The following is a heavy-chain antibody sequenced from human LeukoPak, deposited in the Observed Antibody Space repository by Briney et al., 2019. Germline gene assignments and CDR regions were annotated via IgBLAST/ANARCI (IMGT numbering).Heavy chain of an antibody. CDR2: INWNGGST. J-gene: IGHJ4*02. CDR3: ARGSYYDSSGYTFDY. V-gene: IGHV3-20*04. CDR1: GFTFDDYG. D-gene: IGHD3-22*01. Sequence: GGSLRLSCAASGFTFDDYGMSWVRQAPGKGLEWVSGINWNGGSTGYADSVKGRFTISRDNSKNTLYLQMNSLRAEDTAVYYCARGSYYDSSGYTFDYWGQGTLVTVSS.